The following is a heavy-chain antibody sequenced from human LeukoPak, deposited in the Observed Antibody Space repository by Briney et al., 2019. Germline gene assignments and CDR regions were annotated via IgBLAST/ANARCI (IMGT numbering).Heavy chain of an antibody. CDR2: IYYSGST. D-gene: IGHD3-9*01. CDR1: GGSISSYY. J-gene: IGHJ5*02. Sequence: SETLSLTCTVSGGSISSYYWSWIRQPPGKGLEWIGYIYYSGSTNYNPSLKSRVTISVDTSKNQFSLKLSSVTAADTAVYYCATKRGYYDILTGYYTNWFDPWGQGTLVTASS. V-gene: IGHV4-59*12. CDR3: ATKRGYYDILTGYYTNWFDP.